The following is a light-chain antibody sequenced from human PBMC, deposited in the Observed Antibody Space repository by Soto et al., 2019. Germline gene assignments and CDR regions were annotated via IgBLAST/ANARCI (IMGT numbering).Light chain of an antibody. Sequence: LVMTQSPATLSVSPGERATLSCRASQSVSSNLAWYQQKPGRAPRLLIYGASTRATGIPARFSGSGSGTEFTLTISSLQSEDFAVYYCQQYNNWWTFGQGTKVDIK. J-gene: IGKJ1*01. CDR3: QQYNNWWT. V-gene: IGKV3-15*01. CDR2: GAS. CDR1: QSVSSN.